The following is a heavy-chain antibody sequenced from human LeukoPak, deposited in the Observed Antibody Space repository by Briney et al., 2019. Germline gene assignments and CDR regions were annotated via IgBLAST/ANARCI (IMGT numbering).Heavy chain of an antibody. J-gene: IGHJ6*03. CDR3: ARGPPHYYYMDV. CDR1: GYTFTSYD. Sequence: ASVKVSCKASGYTFTSYDINWVRQATGQGLEWMGWMNPNSGNTGYAQKFQGRVTMTRNTSISTAYMELSSLRSEDAAVYYCARGPPHYYYMDVWGKGTTVTVSS. V-gene: IGHV1-8*01. CDR2: MNPNSGNT.